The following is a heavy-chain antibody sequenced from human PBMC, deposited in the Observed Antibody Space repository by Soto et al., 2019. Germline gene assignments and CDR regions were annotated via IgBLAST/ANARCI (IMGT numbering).Heavy chain of an antibody. CDR2: VKQAGSEE. CDR3: ARGAFPTWGSYPLDY. CDR1: GFTFSVYW. Sequence: EVQLVESGGGLVQPGGSLRLSCVASGFTFSVYWMTWVRQAPGKGLAWVANVKQAGSEENYVDSVKGRFTISRDNAKNAVYLQMTSLRAEDTALYYCARGAFPTWGSYPLDYWGQGTLVTVSS. D-gene: IGHD3-16*02. J-gene: IGHJ4*02. V-gene: IGHV3-7*04.